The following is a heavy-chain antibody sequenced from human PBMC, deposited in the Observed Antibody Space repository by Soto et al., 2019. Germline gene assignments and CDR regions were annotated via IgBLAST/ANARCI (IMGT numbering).Heavy chain of an antibody. CDR3: ARDSARYYYDSRPGSFDI. CDR1: GGSFSGYY. D-gene: IGHD3-22*01. CDR2: IYYSGST. V-gene: IGHV4-59*01. J-gene: IGHJ3*02. Sequence: PSETLSLTCAVYGGSFSGYYWSWIRQPPGKGLEWIGYIYYSGSTNYNPSLKSRVTISVDTSKNQFSLKLSSVTAADTAVYYCARDSARYYYDSRPGSFDIWGQGTMVTVSS.